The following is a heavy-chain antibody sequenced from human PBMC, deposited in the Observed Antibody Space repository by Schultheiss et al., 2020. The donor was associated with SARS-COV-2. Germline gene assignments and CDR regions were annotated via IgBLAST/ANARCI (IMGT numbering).Heavy chain of an antibody. Sequence: GESLKISCAASGFTFSSYGMHWVRQAPGKGLEWVAVISYDGSNKYYADSVKGRFTISRDNSKNTLYLQMNSLRAEDTAVYYCARDHLGYDSSGYRDYYYYGMDVWGQGTTVTVSS. V-gene: IGHV3-30*03. CDR2: ISYDGSNK. D-gene: IGHD3-22*01. J-gene: IGHJ6*02. CDR3: ARDHLGYDSSGYRDYYYYGMDV. CDR1: GFTFSSYG.